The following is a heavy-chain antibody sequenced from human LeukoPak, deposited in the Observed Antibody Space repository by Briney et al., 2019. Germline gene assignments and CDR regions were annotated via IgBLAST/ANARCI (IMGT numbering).Heavy chain of an antibody. CDR2: IYPGDSDT. CDR3: ARRGIAVTGPFDY. J-gene: IGHJ4*02. D-gene: IGHD6-19*01. Sequence: KRGESLKISCKGSGYSFTSYWIGWVRQMPGKGLEWMGIIYPGDSDTRYSPSFQGQVTISADKSISTAYLQWSSLKASDTALYYRARRGIAVTGPFDYWGQGTLVTVSS. CDR1: GYSFTSYW. V-gene: IGHV5-51*01.